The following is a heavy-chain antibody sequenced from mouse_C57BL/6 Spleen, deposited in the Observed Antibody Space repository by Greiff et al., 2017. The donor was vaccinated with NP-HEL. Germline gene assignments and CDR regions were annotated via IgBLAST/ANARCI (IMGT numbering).Heavy chain of an antibody. CDR1: GYTFTSYW. CDR2: IDPSDSYT. V-gene: IGHV1-50*01. CDR3: ARRDGYYDFDY. J-gene: IGHJ2*01. D-gene: IGHD2-3*01. Sequence: QVQLQQPGAELVKPGASVKLSCKASGYTFTSYWMQWVKQRPGQGLEWIGEIDPSDSYTNYNQKFKGKATLTVDTSSSTAYMQLSSLTSEDSAVYYCARRDGYYDFDYWGQGTTLTVSS.